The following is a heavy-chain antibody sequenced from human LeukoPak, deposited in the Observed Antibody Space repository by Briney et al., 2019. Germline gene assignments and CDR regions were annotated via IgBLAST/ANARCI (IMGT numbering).Heavy chain of an antibody. Sequence: SETLSLTCTVSDGSISSGGYSWNWIRQHPGKGLEWIGYIYYSGSTYYNPSLKSRVTISVDTSKNQFSLKLSSVTAADTAVYYCARDVGTVTDSGRFDPWGQGTLVTVSA. CDR3: ARDVGTVTDSGRFDP. CDR2: IYYSGST. V-gene: IGHV4-31*03. CDR1: DGSISSGGYS. J-gene: IGHJ5*02. D-gene: IGHD4-17*01.